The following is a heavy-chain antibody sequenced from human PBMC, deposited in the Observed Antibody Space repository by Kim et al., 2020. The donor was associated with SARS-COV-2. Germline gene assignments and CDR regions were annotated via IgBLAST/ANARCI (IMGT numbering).Heavy chain of an antibody. J-gene: IGHJ4*02. CDR3: AKDVAAAGVIDY. V-gene: IGHV3-9*01. Sequence: GYADSLKGRFTISRDNAKNSLYLQMNSLRAVDTALYYCAKDVAAAGVIDYWGQGTLVTVSS. D-gene: IGHD6-13*01.